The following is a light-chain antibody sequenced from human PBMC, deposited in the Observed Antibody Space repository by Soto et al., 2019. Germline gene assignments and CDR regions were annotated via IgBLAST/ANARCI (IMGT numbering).Light chain of an antibody. CDR1: QAIANY. CDR3: QHYDSYPVT. V-gene: IGKV1-16*01. Sequence: QMTQSPSSLSASVGDRVTITCRASQAIANYLAWFQQKPGKAPQSLIYAASTLRSGAPSRFSGSGSGTDFTLTITNLQPEDFATYYCQHYDSYPVTFGQGTRLDI. J-gene: IGKJ5*01. CDR2: AAS.